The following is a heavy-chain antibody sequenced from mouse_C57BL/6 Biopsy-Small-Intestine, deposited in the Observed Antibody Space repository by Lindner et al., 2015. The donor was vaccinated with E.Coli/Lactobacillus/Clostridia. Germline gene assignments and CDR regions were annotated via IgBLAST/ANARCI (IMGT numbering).Heavy chain of an antibody. D-gene: IGHD4-1*02. Sequence: SVKVSCKASGGTFSNYAISWVRQAPGQGLEWMGGIIPIFGTTNYAQRFQGRVTITADKSTSTVYMELSTLRSEDTAVYYCARRGATGKNYYFDYWGQGTLVTVSS. CDR3: ARRGATGKNYYFDY. CDR1: GGTFSNYA. CDR2: IIPIFGTT. J-gene: IGHJ2*01. V-gene: IGHV1-81*01.